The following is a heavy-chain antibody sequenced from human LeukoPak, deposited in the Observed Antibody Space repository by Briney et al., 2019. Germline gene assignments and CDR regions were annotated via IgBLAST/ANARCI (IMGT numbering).Heavy chain of an antibody. CDR2: ISAYNGNT. D-gene: IGHD1-26*01. V-gene: IGHV1-18*01. CDR3: ARDALDGSLTVDY. J-gene: IGHJ4*02. CDR1: GYTFNSYG. Sequence: ASVNVSCKASGYTFNSYGISRVRQAPGQGLEWMGWISAYNGNTNYAQKLQGRVTMTTDTSTSTAYMELSRLRSDDTAVYYCARDALDGSLTVDYWGQGTLVTVSS.